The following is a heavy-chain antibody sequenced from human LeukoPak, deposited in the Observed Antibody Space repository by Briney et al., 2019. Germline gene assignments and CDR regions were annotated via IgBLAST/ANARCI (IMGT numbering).Heavy chain of an antibody. Sequence: TLSLTXXXXGGSTSXXYWRWIRQAQGKGLELLGYVYNSGDTGKTPSLKSRVTILLDTSKNQCSLKLTSVSAADTAVYYCARLKLGAYFDLWGRGTLVTVSS. D-gene: IGHD3-16*01. CDR2: VYNSGDT. CDR3: ARLKLGAYFDL. CDR1: GGSTSXXY. V-gene: IGHV4-59*08. J-gene: IGHJ2*01.